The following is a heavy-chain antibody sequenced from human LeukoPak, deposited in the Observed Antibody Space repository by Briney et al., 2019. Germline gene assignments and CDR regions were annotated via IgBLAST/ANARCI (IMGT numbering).Heavy chain of an antibody. J-gene: IGHJ4*02. CDR1: GFTFSSYA. CDR3: AKDPWDTLYYFDY. CDR2: VSGSGGST. Sequence: HPGGSLRLSCAASGFTFSSYAMSWVRQAQGKGLEWVSAVSGSGGSTYYADSVKGRFTISRDNSKNTLYLQMNSLRAEDTAVYYCAKDPWDTLYYFDYWGQGTLVTVSS. V-gene: IGHV3-23*01. D-gene: IGHD5-18*01.